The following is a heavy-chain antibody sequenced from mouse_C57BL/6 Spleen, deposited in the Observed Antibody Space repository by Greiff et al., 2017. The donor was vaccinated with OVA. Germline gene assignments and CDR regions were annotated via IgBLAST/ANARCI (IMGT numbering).Heavy chain of an antibody. CDR1: GFTFSDYG. CDR2: ISSGSSTI. V-gene: IGHV5-17*01. J-gene: IGHJ1*03. CDR3: ARPGYYGSSFNWYFDV. Sequence: EVNLVESGGGLVKPGGSLKLSCAASGFTFSDYGMHWVRQAPEKGLEWVAYISSGSSTIYYADTVKGRFTISRDNAKNTLFLQMTSLRSEDTAMYYCARPGYYGSSFNWYFDVWGTGTTVTVSS. D-gene: IGHD1-1*01.